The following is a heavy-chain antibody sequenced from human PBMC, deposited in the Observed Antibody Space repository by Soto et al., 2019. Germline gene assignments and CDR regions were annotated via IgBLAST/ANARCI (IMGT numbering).Heavy chain of an antibody. Sequence: QVQLVQSGAEVKKPGASVKVSCKASGYTFTRSGISWVRQAPGQGLEWMGRISTYNGDTKYAQTFQGRVTMTTDTSTSTVHMEVRSLRSDDTAVYYCAREGVAPYYYYGMDVWGQGTPVTVSS. V-gene: IGHV1-18*01. J-gene: IGHJ6*02. CDR1: GYTFTRSG. CDR3: AREGVAPYYYYGMDV. D-gene: IGHD5-12*01. CDR2: ISTYNGDT.